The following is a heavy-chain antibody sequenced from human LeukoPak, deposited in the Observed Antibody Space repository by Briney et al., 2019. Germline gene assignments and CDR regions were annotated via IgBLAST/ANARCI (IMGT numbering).Heavy chain of an antibody. CDR3: ARDDWNEYYMDV. V-gene: IGHV3-23*01. J-gene: IGHJ6*03. CDR1: GFTFSGYA. Sequence: GGSLRLSCAASGFTFSGYAMTWVRQAPGKGLEWVSLISGSGGSAYYADSVKGRFTISRDNSKNTLYLQMNSLGVEDTAVYYCARDDWNEYYMDVWGKGTTVTVSS. CDR2: ISGSGGSA. D-gene: IGHD1-1*01.